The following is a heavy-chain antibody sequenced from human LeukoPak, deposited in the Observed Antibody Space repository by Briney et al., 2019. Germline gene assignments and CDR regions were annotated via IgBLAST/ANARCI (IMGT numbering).Heavy chain of an antibody. CDR3: ARWDYNSGWYLDY. Sequence: PGGSLRLSCGASGFTFSSHQMTWVRQAPGKGLEWVANVNQDGSEKRYGDSVKGRFSISRDNAKNSLYLQMNTLRAEGTALYYCARWDYNSGWYLDYWGQGTLVTVSS. CDR2: VNQDGSEK. J-gene: IGHJ4*02. CDR1: GFTFSSHQ. V-gene: IGHV3-7*03. D-gene: IGHD3-22*01.